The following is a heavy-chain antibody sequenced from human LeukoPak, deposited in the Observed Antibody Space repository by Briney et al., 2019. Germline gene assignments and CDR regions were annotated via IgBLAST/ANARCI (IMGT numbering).Heavy chain of an antibody. CDR3: ARDPSPVLRYFDWLGVDY. CDR1: GYTFTSYG. J-gene: IGHJ4*02. CDR2: ISAYNGNT. D-gene: IGHD3-9*01. V-gene: IGHV1-18*04. Sequence: ASVKVSCKASGYTFTSYGISWVRQAPGQGLEWMGWISAYNGNTNYAQKLQGRVTMTTDTSTSTAYVELRSLRSDDTAVYYCARDPSPVLRYFDWLGVDYWGQGTLVTVSS.